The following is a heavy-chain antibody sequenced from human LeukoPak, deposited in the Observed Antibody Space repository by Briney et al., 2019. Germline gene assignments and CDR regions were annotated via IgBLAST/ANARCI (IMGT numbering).Heavy chain of an antibody. D-gene: IGHD3-10*01. V-gene: IGHV1-2*02. CDR3: ARGHVLLWFGELETFDY. Sequence: ASVKVSCKASGYTFTGYYMHWVRQAPGQGLEWMGWINPNSGGTNYAQKFQGRVTMTRDTSISTAYMELRSLRSGDTAVYYCARGHVLLWFGELETFDYWGQGTLVTVSS. CDR1: GYTFTGYY. CDR2: INPNSGGT. J-gene: IGHJ4*02.